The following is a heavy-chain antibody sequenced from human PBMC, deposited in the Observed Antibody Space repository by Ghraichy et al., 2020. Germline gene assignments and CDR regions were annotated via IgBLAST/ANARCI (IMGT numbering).Heavy chain of an antibody. CDR3: ARDECVVVPDFGFDP. CDR1: GFTFSSYS. J-gene: IGHJ5*02. D-gene: IGHD2-2*01. V-gene: IGHV3-21*01. CDR2: ISSSSSYI. Sequence: GGSLRLSCAASGFTFSSYSMNWVRQAPGKGLEWVSSISSSSSYIYYADSVKGRFTISRDNAKNSLYLQMNSLRAEDTAVYYCARDECVVVPDFGFDPWGQGTLVTVSS.